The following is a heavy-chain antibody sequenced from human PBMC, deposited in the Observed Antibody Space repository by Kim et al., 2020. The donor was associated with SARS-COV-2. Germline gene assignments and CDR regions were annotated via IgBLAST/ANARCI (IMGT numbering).Heavy chain of an antibody. J-gene: IGHJ4*02. D-gene: IGHD3-3*01. V-gene: IGHV3-30*18. CDR1: GFTFSSYG. CDR2: ITYDGGNK. CDR3: AKDQDYDVWSGQQFEEMDRRDY. Sequence: GGSLRLSCAASGFTFSSYGMHWVRQAPGKGLEWVAVITYDGGNKYYADSVKGRFTISRDNSKNTLYLQMNSLRAEDTVVYYCAKDQDYDVWSGQQFEEMDRRDYWGQGTLVTVSS.